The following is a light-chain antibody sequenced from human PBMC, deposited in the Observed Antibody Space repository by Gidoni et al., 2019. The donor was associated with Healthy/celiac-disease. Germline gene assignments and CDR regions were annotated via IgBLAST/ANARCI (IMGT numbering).Light chain of an antibody. CDR2: GAS. V-gene: IGKV3-20*01. J-gene: IGKJ2*01. CDR1: QSVSSSY. Sequence: EIVLTQSPGTLSLSPGERATLSCRASQSVSSSYLARYQQKPGQAPRLLIYGASSRATGIPDRFSGSGSGTDFTLTISRLGPEDFAVYYCQQYGSSPFGQGTKLEIK. CDR3: QQYGSSP.